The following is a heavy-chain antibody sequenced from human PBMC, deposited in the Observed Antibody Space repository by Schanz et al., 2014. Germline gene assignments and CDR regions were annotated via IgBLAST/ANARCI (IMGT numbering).Heavy chain of an antibody. D-gene: IGHD3-16*01. V-gene: IGHV3-11*04. CDR1: GFAFSDYF. CDR3: ARVKGGFDY. CDR2: IGNGGVTI. Sequence: VQLLESGGGLVQPGGSLRLSCLASGFAFSDYFMAWIRQPPGRGLEWVSYIGNGGVTIYYADSVKGRFTISRDNAKNSLYLQMNSLRAEDTAVYYCARVKGGFDYWGQGTLVTVSS. J-gene: IGHJ4*02.